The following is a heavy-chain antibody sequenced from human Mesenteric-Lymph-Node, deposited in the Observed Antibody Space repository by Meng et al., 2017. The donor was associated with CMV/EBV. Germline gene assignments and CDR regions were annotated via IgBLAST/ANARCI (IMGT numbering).Heavy chain of an antibody. J-gene: IGHJ4*02. CDR1: GFTFSSYA. CDR3: ARAYTVAGLQGY. CDR2: IYSGGSST. V-gene: IGHV3-23*03. D-gene: IGHD6-19*01. Sequence: CAASGFTFSSYAMGWVRQAPGKGLEWVSVIYSGGSSTYYADSVKGRFTISRDNSKNTLYLQMNSLRAEDTAVYYCARAYTVAGLQGYWGQGTLVTVSS.